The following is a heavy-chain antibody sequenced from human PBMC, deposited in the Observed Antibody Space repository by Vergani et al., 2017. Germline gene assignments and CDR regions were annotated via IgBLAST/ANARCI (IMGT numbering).Heavy chain of an antibody. Sequence: EVQLLESGGGLVQPGGSLRLSCAASGFTFSSYSMNWVRQAPGKGLEWVSSISSSSSYIYYADSVKGRFTISRDNAKNSLYLQMNSLRAEDTAVYYCARDLPPYSSGPLAYWGQGTLVTVSS. CDR1: GFTFSSYS. V-gene: IGHV3-21*01. D-gene: IGHD6-19*01. J-gene: IGHJ4*02. CDR3: ARDLPPYSSGPLAY. CDR2: ISSSSSYI.